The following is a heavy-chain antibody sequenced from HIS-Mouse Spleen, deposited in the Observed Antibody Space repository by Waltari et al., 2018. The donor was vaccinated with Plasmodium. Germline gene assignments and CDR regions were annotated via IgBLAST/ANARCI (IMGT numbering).Heavy chain of an antibody. CDR1: GFTFRGYW. Sequence: EVQLVESGGGLVQPGGSLRLSCAASGFTFRGYWMSWVRQAPGKGLEWVANIKQDGREKYYVDSVKGRFTISRDNAKNSLYLQMNSLRAEDTAVYYCASSWYWYFDLWGRGTLVTVSS. D-gene: IGHD6-13*01. CDR3: ASSWYWYFDL. CDR2: IKQDGREK. V-gene: IGHV3-7*01. J-gene: IGHJ2*01.